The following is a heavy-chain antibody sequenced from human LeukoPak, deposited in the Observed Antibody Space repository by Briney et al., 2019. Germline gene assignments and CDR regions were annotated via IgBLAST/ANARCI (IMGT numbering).Heavy chain of an antibody. CDR2: FDPEDGET. Sequence: ASVKVSCKASGYTFTSYGISWVRQAPGKGLEWMGGFDPEDGETIYAQKFQGRVTMTEDTSTDTAYMELSSLRSEDTAVYYCATAPGGSGWYYFDYWGQGTLVTVSS. CDR1: GYTFTSYG. D-gene: IGHD6-19*01. V-gene: IGHV1-24*01. J-gene: IGHJ4*02. CDR3: ATAPGGSGWYYFDY.